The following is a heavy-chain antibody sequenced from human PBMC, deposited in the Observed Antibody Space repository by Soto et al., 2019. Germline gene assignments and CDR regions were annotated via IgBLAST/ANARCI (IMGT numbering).Heavy chain of an antibody. V-gene: IGHV4-38-2*02. J-gene: IGHJ4*02. CDR2: MYHSGTT. Sequence: SQTLSLTCTVSNYFISSGYYWGWIRQSPGEGLEWIVSMYHSGTTYYNPSLKSRVTISIDTSKNQFSLKLTSVTSADTAGYFSARVAFGPLDYWGQGTLVSVSS. CDR1: NYFISSGYY. CDR3: ARVAFGPLDY. D-gene: IGHD3-16*01.